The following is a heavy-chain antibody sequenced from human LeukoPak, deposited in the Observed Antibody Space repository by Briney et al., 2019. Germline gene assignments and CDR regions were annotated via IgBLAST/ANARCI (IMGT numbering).Heavy chain of an antibody. Sequence: GESLKISCKGSGYRFSSYWIVWVRQMPGKGLEWMGIIYPSDSDTRYSPSFQGQVTMSADNFTSTAYLQWSSLKASDTAMYFCARLYYGSGTVEYWGQGTLVTVSS. J-gene: IGHJ4*02. CDR3: ARLYYGSGTVEY. D-gene: IGHD3-10*01. CDR1: GYRFSSYW. V-gene: IGHV5-51*01. CDR2: IYPSDSDT.